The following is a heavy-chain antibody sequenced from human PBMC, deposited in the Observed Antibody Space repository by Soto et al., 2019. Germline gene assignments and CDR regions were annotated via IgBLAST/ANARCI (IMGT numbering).Heavy chain of an antibody. Sequence: RGSLRHSCAASGFTFSSYEMNWVRQAPGKGLEWVSYISSSGSTIYYADSVKGRFTISRDNAKNSLYLQMNSLRAEDTAVYYCATYSQGPGVCPASLYDYCGMDFRGQGTTVTVSS. CDR2: ISSSGSTI. D-gene: IGHD2-2*01. V-gene: IGHV3-48*03. J-gene: IGHJ6*02. CDR1: GFTFSSYE. CDR3: ATYSQGPGVCPASLYDYCGMDF.